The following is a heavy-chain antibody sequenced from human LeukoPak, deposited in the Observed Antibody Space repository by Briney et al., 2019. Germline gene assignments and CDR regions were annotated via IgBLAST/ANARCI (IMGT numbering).Heavy chain of an antibody. CDR3: ARGYGGNSGSLKY. CDR2: IIPILGIA. CDR1: GGTFSSYA. D-gene: IGHD4-23*01. J-gene: IGHJ4*02. V-gene: IGHV1-69*04. Sequence: SVKVSCKASGGTFSSYAISWVRQAPGQGLEWVGRIIPILGIANYAQKFQGRVTITADKSTSTAYMELSSLRSEDTAVYYRARGYGGNSGSLKYWGQGTLVTVSS.